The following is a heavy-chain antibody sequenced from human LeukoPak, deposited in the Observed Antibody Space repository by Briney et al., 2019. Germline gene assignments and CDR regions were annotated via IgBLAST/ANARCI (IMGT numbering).Heavy chain of an antibody. Sequence: QPGRSLRLSCAASGFTFSSYGIHWVRQAPGKGLEWVAVISNDGSNKYYADSVKGRFTISRDNSKNTLYLQMNSLRAEDTAVYHCAKETGRWELEWGQGTLVTVSS. CDR1: GFTFSSYG. D-gene: IGHD1-26*01. CDR2: ISNDGSNK. CDR3: AKETGRWELE. V-gene: IGHV3-30*18. J-gene: IGHJ4*02.